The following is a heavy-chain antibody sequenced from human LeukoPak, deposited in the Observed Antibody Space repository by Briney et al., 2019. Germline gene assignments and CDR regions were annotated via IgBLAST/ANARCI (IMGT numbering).Heavy chain of an antibody. V-gene: IGHV3-23*01. CDR1: GFTFSSYA. D-gene: IGHD1-26*01. CDR2: IRDSGSST. J-gene: IGHJ4*02. CDR3: AKYGPQDSGSSHFDY. Sequence: GGALRLSCTASGFTFSSYAMSWVRQAPGKGLEWVSAIRDSGSSTHYADSVKGRFTTSRDNSKNTLFLQMNSLRAEDTAIYYCAKYGPQDSGSSHFDYWGQGALVTVSS.